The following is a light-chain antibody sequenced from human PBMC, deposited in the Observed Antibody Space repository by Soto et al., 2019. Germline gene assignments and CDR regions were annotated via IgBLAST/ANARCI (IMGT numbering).Light chain of an antibody. CDR2: GNS. J-gene: IGLJ1*01. V-gene: IGLV1-40*01. Sequence: QSVLTQPPSVSGAPGQRVTISCTGSSSNIGAGYDVHWYQQLPGTAPKLLIYGNSNRPSGVPDRFSGSKSGTSASLAITGLQAEDEADYYCQSYHSSLSGPWVFGTGTKVTVL. CDR3: QSYHSSLSGPWV. CDR1: SSNIGAGYD.